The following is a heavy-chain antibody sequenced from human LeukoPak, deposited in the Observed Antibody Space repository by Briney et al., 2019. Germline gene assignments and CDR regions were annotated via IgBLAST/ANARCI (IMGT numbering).Heavy chain of an antibody. CDR1: GFTFRCYG. J-gene: IGHJ4*02. V-gene: IGHV3-33*01. CDR2: IWYDGSNK. Sequence: GGALRLSCAASGFTFRCYGVPRGPPAPGKGPGWVAVIWYDGSNKYYADSVKGRFTISRDNSKNTLYLQMNSLRAEDTAVYYCARESSGRSVDYWGQGTLVTVSS. CDR3: ARESSGRSVDY. D-gene: IGHD6-19*01.